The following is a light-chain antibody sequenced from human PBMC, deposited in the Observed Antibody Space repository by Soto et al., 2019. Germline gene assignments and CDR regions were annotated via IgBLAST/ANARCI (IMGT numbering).Light chain of an antibody. J-gene: IGKJ5*01. V-gene: IGKV3D-20*02. Sequence: EIVLTQSPGTLSLSPGERATLSCRASQFVSPTYIAWYQQKPGQAPRLLIFGASNRAADIPDRFSGSGSGTDFTLTISRLEPEDFAVYYCQQRSNWPPITFGQGTRLEI. CDR3: QQRSNWPPIT. CDR2: GAS. CDR1: QFVSPTY.